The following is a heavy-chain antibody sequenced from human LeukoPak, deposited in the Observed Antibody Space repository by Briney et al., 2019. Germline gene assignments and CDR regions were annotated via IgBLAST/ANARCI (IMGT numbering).Heavy chain of an antibody. V-gene: IGHV4-59*01. CDR2: IYYSGST. CDR3: ARDYSSGWYYFDY. J-gene: IGHJ4*02. D-gene: IGHD6-19*01. CDR1: GGSISSYY. Sequence: SETLSLTCTVSGGSISSYYWSWIRQPPGKGLEWIGYIYYSGSTNYNPSLKSRVTISVDTSKNQFSLKLSSVTAADTAVYYCARDYSSGWYYFDYWGQGTLVTVSS.